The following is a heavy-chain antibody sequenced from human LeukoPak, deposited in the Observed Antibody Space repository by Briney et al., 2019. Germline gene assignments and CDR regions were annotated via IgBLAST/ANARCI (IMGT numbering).Heavy chain of an antibody. J-gene: IGHJ4*02. Sequence: ASVKVSCKVSGYTLTELSMHWVRQAPGKGREGMGGFYPEDGETIYAQKFKGRVTMTEDPSTDTAYMELSSLRSEATTVYYCATQQPATMVRGVMVYWGQGTLVTVSS. CDR3: ATQQPATMVRGVMVY. CDR1: GYTLTELS. CDR2: FYPEDGET. D-gene: IGHD3-10*01. V-gene: IGHV1-24*01.